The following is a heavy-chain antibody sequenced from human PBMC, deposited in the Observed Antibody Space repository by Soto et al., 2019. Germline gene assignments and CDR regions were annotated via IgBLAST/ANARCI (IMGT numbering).Heavy chain of an antibody. D-gene: IGHD3-22*01. CDR2: INPSGGST. CDR3: AREGVGGYYRLVQY. Sequence: ASVKVACKASGYTFTTYYIHWVRQAPGQGLEWMGIINPSGGSTSYAQKFQGRVTMTRDTSTSTVYMELSSLRSEDTAVYYCAREGVGGYYRLVQYWGQGTLVTVSS. V-gene: IGHV1-46*01. CDR1: GYTFTTYY. J-gene: IGHJ4*02.